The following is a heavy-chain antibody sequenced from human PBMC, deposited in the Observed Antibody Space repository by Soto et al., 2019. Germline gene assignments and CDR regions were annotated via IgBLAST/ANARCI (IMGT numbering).Heavy chain of an antibody. V-gene: IGHV3-7*01. CDR2: IKQDGSEK. CDR3: AREIGYSYGLYFDL. J-gene: IGHJ2*01. D-gene: IGHD5-18*01. Sequence: GGSLRLSCAASGFTFSSYWMSWVRQAPGKGLEWVANIKQDGSEKYYVDSVKGRFTISRDNAKNSLYLQMNSLRAEDTAVYYCAREIGYSYGLYFDLWGRGTLVTVSS. CDR1: GFTFSSYW.